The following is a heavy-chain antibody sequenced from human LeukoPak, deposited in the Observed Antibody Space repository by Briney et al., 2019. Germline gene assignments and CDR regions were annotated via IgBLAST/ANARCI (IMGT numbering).Heavy chain of an antibody. J-gene: IGHJ6*03. D-gene: IGHD3-10*01. V-gene: IGHV3-48*01. CDR3: ARDLGIRGGYYMDV. Sequence: PGGSLRLSCAASGFTFSNAWMNWVRQAPGKGLEWVSYISSSSSTIYYADSVKGRFTISRDNAKNSLYLQMNSLRAEDTAVYYCARDLGIRGGYYMDVWGKGTTVTVSS. CDR1: GFTFSNAW. CDR2: ISSSSSTI.